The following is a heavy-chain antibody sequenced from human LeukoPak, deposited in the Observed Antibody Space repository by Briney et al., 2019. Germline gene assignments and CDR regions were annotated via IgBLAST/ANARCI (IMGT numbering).Heavy chain of an antibody. Sequence: ASVKVSCRASGYTFTSYGISWVRQAPGQGLEWMGWISAYNGNTNYAQKLQGRVTMTTDTSTSTAYMELRSLRSDDTAVYYCARGGYNLYYYYGMDVWGQGTTVTVSS. V-gene: IGHV1-18*01. D-gene: IGHD5-24*01. CDR1: GYTFTSYG. CDR2: ISAYNGNT. CDR3: ARGGYNLYYYYGMDV. J-gene: IGHJ6*02.